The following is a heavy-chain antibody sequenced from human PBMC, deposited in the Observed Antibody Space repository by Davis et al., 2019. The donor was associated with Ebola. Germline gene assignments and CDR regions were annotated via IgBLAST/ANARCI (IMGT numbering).Heavy chain of an antibody. J-gene: IGHJ3*02. Sequence: GESLKISCAASEFTFSSYAMHWVRQAPGKGLEWVAVISYDGSNKYYADSVKGRFTISRDNSKNTLYLQINSLRAEDTALYYCARVHPGVVVAATRAAVAFDIWGQGTMVTVSS. V-gene: IGHV3-30-3*01. CDR2: ISYDGSNK. CDR3: ARVHPGVVVAATRAAVAFDI. CDR1: EFTFSSYA. D-gene: IGHD2-15*01.